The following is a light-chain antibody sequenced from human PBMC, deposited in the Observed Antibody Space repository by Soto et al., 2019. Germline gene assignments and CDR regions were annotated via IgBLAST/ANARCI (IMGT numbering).Light chain of an antibody. V-gene: IGKV1-5*01. CDR2: DAS. CDR1: QSISSW. CDR3: QQYENYWT. Sequence: DIQITQSPSTLPATAGDRVTITCRASQSISSWLAWYQHKPGKAPKLLIYDASNLDSGVPSRFSGSGSGTEFSLTISNLQPDDCATYYCQQYENYWTFGQGTKVDIK. J-gene: IGKJ1*01.